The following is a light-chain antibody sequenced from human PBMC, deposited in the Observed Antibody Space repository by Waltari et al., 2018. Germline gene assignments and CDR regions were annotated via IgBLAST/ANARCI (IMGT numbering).Light chain of an antibody. Sequence: EIVMTQSPATLSVSPGERATLSCRASQSVAGNLAWYQQKPGQAPRLLIYGASTRATGIPARFSGSGSGTEFTLTISSLQSEDFAVYYCQQYNNWPRTFGQGTKVEIK. J-gene: IGKJ1*01. CDR1: QSVAGN. CDR2: GAS. CDR3: QQYNNWPRT. V-gene: IGKV3D-15*01.